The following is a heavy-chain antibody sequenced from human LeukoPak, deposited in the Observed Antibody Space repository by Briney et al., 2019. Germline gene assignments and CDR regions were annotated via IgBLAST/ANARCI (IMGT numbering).Heavy chain of an antibody. CDR3: TRDHFDWLFPLVDY. D-gene: IGHD3-9*01. V-gene: IGHV3-49*03. CDR1: GFTFGDYA. Sequence: PGGSLRLSCTASGFTFGDYAMSWFRQAPGKGLEWVGFIRGKAYGGTTEYAASVKGRFTISRDDSKSIAYLQMNSLKTEDTAVYYCTRDHFDWLFPLVDYWGQGTLVTVSS. J-gene: IGHJ4*02. CDR2: IRGKAYGGTT.